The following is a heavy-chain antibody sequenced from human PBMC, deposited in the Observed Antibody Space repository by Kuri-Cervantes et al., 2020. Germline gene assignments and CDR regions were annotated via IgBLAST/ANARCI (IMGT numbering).Heavy chain of an antibody. CDR3: AKDGGGWPMMPTDF. CDR1: GFTFSDYG. J-gene: IGHJ4*02. CDR2: IRYDETKK. Sequence: GESLKISCAASGFTFSDYGMHWVRQAPDKGLEWVAYIRYDETKKHYGDSVKGRFAISRDNSKNTLYLQMNDLRPDDTAIYYCAKDGGGWPMMPTDFWGQGTLVTVSS. V-gene: IGHV3-30*02. D-gene: IGHD6-19*01.